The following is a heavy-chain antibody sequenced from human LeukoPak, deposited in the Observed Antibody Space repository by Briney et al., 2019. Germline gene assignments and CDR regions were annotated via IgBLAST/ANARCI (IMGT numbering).Heavy chain of an antibody. CDR2: IYYSGST. D-gene: IGHD6-13*01. CDR3: ARFRGYFDY. CDR1: GGSISSYY. J-gene: IGHJ4*02. Sequence: SETLSLTCTVSGGSISSYYWSWIRQPPGKGLEWIGYIYYSGSTNYNTSLKSRVTISVDTSKNQFSLELSSVTAADTAVYYCARFRGYFDYWGQGTLVTVSS. V-gene: IGHV4-59*01.